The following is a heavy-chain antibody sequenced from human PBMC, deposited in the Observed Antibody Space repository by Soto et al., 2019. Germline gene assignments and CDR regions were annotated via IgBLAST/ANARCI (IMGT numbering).Heavy chain of an antibody. J-gene: IGHJ4*02. V-gene: IGHV3-30-3*01. CDR3: ARSIAVAGLDS. CDR2: ISYDGTNK. CDR1: GFSFSISP. D-gene: IGHD6-19*01. Sequence: GGSLRLSCAASGFSFSISPMHWVRQAPGKGPEWVALISYDGTNKFYADSVKGRFTISRDNSKSTLYLQVDSLRPEDAAVYYCARSIAVAGLDSWGPGTLVTVSS.